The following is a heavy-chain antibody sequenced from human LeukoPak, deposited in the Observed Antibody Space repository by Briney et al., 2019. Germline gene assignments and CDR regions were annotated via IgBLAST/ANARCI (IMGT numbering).Heavy chain of an antibody. CDR2: IRGTGDST. CDR3: ASGVAVAGFGFDY. J-gene: IGHJ4*02. Sequence: GGSLRLSCAASGFTFSSYGMSWVRQAPGKGLEWVSVIRGTGDSTYYADSVKGRFTISRDNAKNSLYLQMNSLRAEDTAVYYCASGVAVAGFGFDYWGQGTLVTVSS. V-gene: IGHV3-23*01. CDR1: GFTFSSYG. D-gene: IGHD6-19*01.